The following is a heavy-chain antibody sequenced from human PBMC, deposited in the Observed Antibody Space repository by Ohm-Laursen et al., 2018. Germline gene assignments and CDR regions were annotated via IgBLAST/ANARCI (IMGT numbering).Heavy chain of an antibody. CDR2: ISPYNGHT. CDR1: GYPFRTFG. J-gene: IGHJ4*02. D-gene: IGHD4-17*01. Sequence: SVKVSCKTSGYPFRTFGISWVRQAPGQGLEWMGWISPYNGHTKFARKFQDRVTLTTDTSTTTAYMDLRSLRSDDTAVYYCARDPHGEGRDYGSYFDYWGQGTLVTVSS. V-gene: IGHV1-18*01. CDR3: ARDPHGEGRDYGSYFDY.